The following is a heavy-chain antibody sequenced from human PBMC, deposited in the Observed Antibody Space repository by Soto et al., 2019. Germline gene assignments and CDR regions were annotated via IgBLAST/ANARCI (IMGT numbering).Heavy chain of an antibody. CDR3: ATAWIQLWSKDFYGMDV. CDR2: FDPEDGET. CDR1: GYTLTELS. Sequence: ASVKVSCKVSGYTLTELSMHWVRQAPGKGLEWMRGFDPEDGETIYAQKFQGRVTMTEDTSTDTAKMELSSLRSEDTAVYYCATAWIQLWSKDFYGMDVWGQGTTVTVSS. J-gene: IGHJ6*02. V-gene: IGHV1-24*01. D-gene: IGHD5-18*01.